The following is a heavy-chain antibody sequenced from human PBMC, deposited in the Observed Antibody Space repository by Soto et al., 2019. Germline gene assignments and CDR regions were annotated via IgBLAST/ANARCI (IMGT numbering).Heavy chain of an antibody. CDR3: AHGSGWLSDY. D-gene: IGHD6-19*01. CDR1: GFSLSTSAVG. V-gene: IGHV2-5*01. J-gene: IGHJ4*02. Sequence: QITLKESGPTLLKHTQTLTLTCTFSGFSLSTSAVGVNWIRQPPGKALEWLALIYWNDDKHYTPSLSGRLTITKDTSKNQVVLTMTNMNPVDTATYYCAHGSGWLSDYWGQGILVTVSS. CDR2: IYWNDDK.